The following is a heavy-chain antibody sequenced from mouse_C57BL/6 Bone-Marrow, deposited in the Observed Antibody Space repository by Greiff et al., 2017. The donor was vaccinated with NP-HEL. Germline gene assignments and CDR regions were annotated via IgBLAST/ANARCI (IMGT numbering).Heavy chain of an antibody. CDR2: ISNGGGST. V-gene: IGHV5-12*01. D-gene: IGHD1-1*01. Sequence: EVMLVESGGGLVQPGGSLKLSCAASGFTFSDYYMYWVRQTPEKRLEWVAYISNGGGSTYYPDTVKGRFTISRDNAKNTLYLQMSRLKSEDTAMYYCARITTVVVPYFDYWGQGTTLTVSS. CDR1: GFTFSDYY. CDR3: ARITTVVVPYFDY. J-gene: IGHJ2*01.